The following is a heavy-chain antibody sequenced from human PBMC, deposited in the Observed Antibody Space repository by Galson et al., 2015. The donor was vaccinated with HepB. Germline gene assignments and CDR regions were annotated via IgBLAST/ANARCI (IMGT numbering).Heavy chain of an antibody. CDR3: AKDRSSSSWYVHDY. CDR2: ICRLGGST. Sequence: SLRLSCAASGFTFSNCAMSWVRQAPGKGLEWVSGICRLGGSTYYADSVKGRFTISRDNSRNTLYLQMNSLRAEDTAVYYCAKDRSSSSWYVHDYWGQGTLVTVSS. D-gene: IGHD6-13*01. J-gene: IGHJ4*02. CDR1: GFTFSNCA. V-gene: IGHV3-23*01.